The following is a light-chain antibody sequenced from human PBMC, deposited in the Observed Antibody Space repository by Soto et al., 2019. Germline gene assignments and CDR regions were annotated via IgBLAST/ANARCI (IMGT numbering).Light chain of an antibody. CDR1: QSVSRN. Sequence: EIVMTQSPATLSVSLRERATLSCRASQSVSRNLAWYQLKPGQAPRLLIYGASTRATGVPARFSGSGSGTDFTLTISSLQSEDFAVYYCQQYTNGPPITFGQGTRLEIK. CDR3: QQYTNGPPIT. J-gene: IGKJ5*01. CDR2: GAS. V-gene: IGKV3-15*01.